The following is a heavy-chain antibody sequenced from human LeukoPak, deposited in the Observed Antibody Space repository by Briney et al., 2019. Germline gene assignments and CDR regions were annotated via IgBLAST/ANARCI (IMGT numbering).Heavy chain of an antibody. D-gene: IGHD2-8*01. Sequence: QPGRSLRLSCTGSGFSFSDYAMTWVRQAPGKGLEWVAVIWYDGSNKYYADSVKGRFTISRDNSKNTLYLQMNSLRAEDTAVYYCARGGRWDICTNGVCYGSPWDFDYWGQGTLVTVSS. CDR1: GFSFSDYA. CDR2: IWYDGSNK. V-gene: IGHV3-33*01. CDR3: ARGGRWDICTNGVCYGSPWDFDY. J-gene: IGHJ4*02.